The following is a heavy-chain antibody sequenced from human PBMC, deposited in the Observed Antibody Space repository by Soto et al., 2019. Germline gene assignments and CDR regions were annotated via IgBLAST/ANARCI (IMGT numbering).Heavy chain of an antibody. Sequence: SETLSLTCTVSGGSISSGENFWNWIRQSPGKGLEWIGYIHHSGSTYYNPSLKSRLTISVDTSKNQISLKLNSVTAADTAVYYCARDTGTYPYYFDYWGQGTLVTSPQ. J-gene: IGHJ4*02. V-gene: IGHV4-30-4*01. CDR2: IHHSGST. CDR3: ARDTGTYPYYFDY. CDR1: GGSISSGENF. D-gene: IGHD1-26*01.